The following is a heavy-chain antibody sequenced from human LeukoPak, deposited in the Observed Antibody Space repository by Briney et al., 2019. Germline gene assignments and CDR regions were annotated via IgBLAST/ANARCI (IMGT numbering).Heavy chain of an antibody. CDR3: ARDRYYYYYGMDV. V-gene: IGHV3-15*07. CDR2: IKSKTDGGTT. J-gene: IGHJ6*02. CDR1: GFTFSNAW. Sequence: PGGSLRLSCAASGFTFSNAWMNWVRQAPGKGLEWVGRIKSKTDGGTTDYAAPVKGRFTISRDDSKNTLYLQMNSLKTEDTAVYYCARDRYYYYYGMDVWGQGTTVTVSS.